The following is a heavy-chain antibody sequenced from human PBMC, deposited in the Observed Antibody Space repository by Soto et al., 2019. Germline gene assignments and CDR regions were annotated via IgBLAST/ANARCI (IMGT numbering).Heavy chain of an antibody. CDR3: AKAGDSSSSGMSGGMDV. D-gene: IGHD6-6*01. CDR1: GFTFDDYA. V-gene: IGHV3-9*01. J-gene: IGHJ6*02. Sequence: GGSLRLSCAASGFTFDDYAMHWVRQAPGKCLEWVSGISWNSGSIGYADSVKGRFTISRDNAKNSLYLQMNSLRAEDTALYYCAKAGDSSSSGMSGGMDVWGQGXTVTVYS. CDR2: ISWNSGSI.